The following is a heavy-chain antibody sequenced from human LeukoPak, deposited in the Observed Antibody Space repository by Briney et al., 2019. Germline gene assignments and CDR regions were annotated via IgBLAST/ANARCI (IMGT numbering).Heavy chain of an antibody. V-gene: IGHV3-23*01. Sequence: GGSLRLSCAASGFTFSSYAMSWVRQPPGKGLEWVSAISGSGGSTYYADSVKGRFTISRANSKNTLYLQMNSLRAEDTAVYYCASMDYPTYNWFDPCGQGTLVTVSS. CDR2: ISGSGGST. CDR3: ASMDYPTYNWFDP. CDR1: GFTFSSYA. J-gene: IGHJ5*02. D-gene: IGHD3/OR15-3a*01.